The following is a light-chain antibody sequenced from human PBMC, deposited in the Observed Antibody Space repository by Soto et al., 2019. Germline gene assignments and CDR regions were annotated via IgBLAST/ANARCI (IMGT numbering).Light chain of an antibody. Sequence: EIVMRQSPASLSVSPGERATLSCRASQSVNSNLAWYQQKPGQAPRLLIYGASTRATGIPGRFRGSGSGTDFTLTITSLQSEDFAVYFCQQYNNWPPDTFGQGTRLEIK. CDR1: QSVNSN. CDR2: GAS. CDR3: QQYNNWPPDT. J-gene: IGKJ2*01. V-gene: IGKV3-15*01.